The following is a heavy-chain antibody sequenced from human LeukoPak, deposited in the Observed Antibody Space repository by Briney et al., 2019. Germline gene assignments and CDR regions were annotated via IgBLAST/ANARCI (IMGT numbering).Heavy chain of an antibody. D-gene: IGHD5-24*01. V-gene: IGHV4-59*01. CDR1: GGSISSCY. CDR2: IHYSGST. Sequence: SETLSLTCTVSGGSISSCYWSWFRQPPGKGLEWIGDIHYSGSTNYNPSLKSRVTISEDTSKNQFFLKLSSVTAADTAVYYCARDDRWYEGAYNYAGWYFDLWGRGTLVTVSS. CDR3: ARDDRWYEGAYNYAGWYFDL. J-gene: IGHJ2*01.